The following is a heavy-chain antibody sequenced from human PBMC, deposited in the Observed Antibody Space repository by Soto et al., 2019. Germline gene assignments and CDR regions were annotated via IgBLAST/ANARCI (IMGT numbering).Heavy chain of an antibody. V-gene: IGHV3-23*03. Sequence: EVQLLESGGGLVQPGGSLRLSCAASGFTFSSYAMSWVRQAPGKGLEWVSVIYSGGSTYYADSVKGRFTISRDNSKNTLYLQMNSLRAEDTAVYYCAREGVGYYDSSGYWGQGTLVTVSS. D-gene: IGHD3-22*01. J-gene: IGHJ4*02. CDR1: GFTFSSYA. CDR2: IYSGGST. CDR3: AREGVGYYDSSGY.